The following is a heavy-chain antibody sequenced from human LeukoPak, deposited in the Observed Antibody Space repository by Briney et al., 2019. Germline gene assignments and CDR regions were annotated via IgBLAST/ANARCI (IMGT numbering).Heavy chain of an antibody. CDR3: ARANGGIAAARDSRFDY. V-gene: IGHV5-51*01. D-gene: IGHD6-13*01. CDR2: IYPGDSDT. Sequence: GESLKISCKGSGYSFTSYWIGWVRQMPGKGLEWMGIIYPGDSDTRYSPSFQGQVTISADKSISTAYLQWSSLKASDTAMYYCARANGGIAAARDSRFDYWGQGTLVTVSS. CDR1: GYSFTSYW. J-gene: IGHJ4*02.